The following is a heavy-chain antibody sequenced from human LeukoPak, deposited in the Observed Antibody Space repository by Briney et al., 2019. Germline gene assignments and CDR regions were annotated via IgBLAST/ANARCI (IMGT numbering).Heavy chain of an antibody. Sequence: EASVKVSCKASGDSFGTYGITWVRQAPGEGLEWMGGIIPIFGTANYAQKFQGRVTITADESTSTAYMELSSLRSEDTAVYYCARVGQRPAAIIGSLDYWGQGTLVTVSS. J-gene: IGHJ4*02. V-gene: IGHV1-69*13. CDR3: ARVGQRPAAIIGSLDY. CDR2: IIPIFGTA. D-gene: IGHD2-2*01. CDR1: GDSFGTYG.